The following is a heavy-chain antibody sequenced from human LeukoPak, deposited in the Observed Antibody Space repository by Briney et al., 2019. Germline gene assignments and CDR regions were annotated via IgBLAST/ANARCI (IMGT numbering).Heavy chain of an antibody. V-gene: IGHV4-59*01. CDR1: GGSISSYY. Sequence: SETLSLTCTVSGGSISSYYWSWIRQPPGKGLEWIGYIYYSGSTNYNPSLKSRVTMSVDTSKNQFSLKLSSVTAADTAVYYCARGGGYCSGGSCYRWFDPWGQGTLVTVSS. D-gene: IGHD2-15*01. CDR2: IYYSGST. CDR3: ARGGGYCSGGSCYRWFDP. J-gene: IGHJ5*02.